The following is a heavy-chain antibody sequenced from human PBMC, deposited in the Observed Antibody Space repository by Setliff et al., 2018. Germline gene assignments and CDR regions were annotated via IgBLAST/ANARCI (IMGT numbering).Heavy chain of an antibody. CDR1: GGSISHHY. CDR2: MYNSGNT. D-gene: IGHD3-22*01. J-gene: IGHJ3*02. V-gene: IGHV4-59*11. Sequence: PSETLSLTCTVSGGSISHHYWSWIRQPPGKGLEWVGYMYNSGNTNYNPSLRRRVAISVDKSKNQFSLKLSSVTAADTAVYYCARDPLRVVVTSDAFDIWGQGTMVTVSS. CDR3: ARDPLRVVVTSDAFDI.